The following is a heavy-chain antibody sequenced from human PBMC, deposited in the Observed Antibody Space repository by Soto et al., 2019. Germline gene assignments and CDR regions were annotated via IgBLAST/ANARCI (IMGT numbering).Heavy chain of an antibody. CDR3: ARFVRSCSATTCSTRADV. V-gene: IGHV4-4*07. J-gene: IGHJ6*02. CDR1: GGSINSHW. CDR2: VYSSGTT. Sequence: SETLSLTCSVSGGSINSHWWSWIRQPAGKGLEWIGRVYSSGTTDYNPSLNSRATLSVETSKNQFSLKLRSVIVADTAVYHCARFVRSCSATTCSTRADVWGQGITVTVS. D-gene: IGHD2-2*01.